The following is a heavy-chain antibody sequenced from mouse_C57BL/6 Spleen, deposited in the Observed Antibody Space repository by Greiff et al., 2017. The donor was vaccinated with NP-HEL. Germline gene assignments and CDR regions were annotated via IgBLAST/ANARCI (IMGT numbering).Heavy chain of an antibody. D-gene: IGHD1-1*01. CDR2: ISDGGSYT. J-gene: IGHJ2*01. CDR1: GFTFSSYA. Sequence: VQLQESGGGLVKPGGSLKLSCAASGFTFSSYAMSWVRQTPEKRLEWVATISDGGSYTYYPDNVKGRFTISRDNAKNNLYLQMSHLKSEDTAMYYCARDNYGSRSCFDYWGQGTTLTVSS. CDR3: ARDNYGSRSCFDY. V-gene: IGHV5-4*01.